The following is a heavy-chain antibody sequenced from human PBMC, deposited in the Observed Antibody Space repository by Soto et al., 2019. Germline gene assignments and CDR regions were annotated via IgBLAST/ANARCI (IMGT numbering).Heavy chain of an antibody. CDR1: GGSFSIVSYY. CDR2: IYYSGST. D-gene: IGHD3-16*01. CDR3: ARALGENAFDI. V-gene: IGHV4-61*01. J-gene: IGHJ3*02. Sequence: LSLTCTVSGGSFSIVSYYWSWIRQPPGKGLEWIGYIYYSGSTNYNPSLKSRVTIPVDTSKNQFSLKLSSVTDADTAVYYCARALGENAFDIWGQGTMVTVSS.